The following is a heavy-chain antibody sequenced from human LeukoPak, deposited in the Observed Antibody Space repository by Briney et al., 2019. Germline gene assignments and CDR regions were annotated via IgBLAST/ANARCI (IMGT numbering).Heavy chain of an antibody. D-gene: IGHD6-13*01. CDR3: ARVAPTALKYSSSWTDYYGMDV. CDR1: GFTFSSHS. V-gene: IGHV3-21*01. Sequence: GGSLRLSCAASGFTFSSHSMSWVRLAPGKGLEWVSCISSSSSYIYYADSVKGRFTISRDNAKNSLYLQMNSLRAEDTAVYYCARVAPTALKYSSSWTDYYGMDVWGQGTTVTVSS. CDR2: ISSSSSYI. J-gene: IGHJ6*02.